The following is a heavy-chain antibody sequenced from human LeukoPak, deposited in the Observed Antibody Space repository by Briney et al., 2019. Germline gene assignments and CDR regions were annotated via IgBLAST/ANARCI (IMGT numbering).Heavy chain of an antibody. CDR1: GFSFSTIY. Sequence: PGGSLRLSCAASGFSFSTIYMSWVRQTPGQGLEWVANINVDGTAEYYVDSVKGRFTISRDNANNSLYLQMNSLRAEDTAGYYCARDPYRFAFDIWGQGTVVLVSS. J-gene: IGHJ3*02. CDR3: ARDPYRFAFDI. V-gene: IGHV3-7*03. CDR2: INVDGTAE. D-gene: IGHD1-26*01.